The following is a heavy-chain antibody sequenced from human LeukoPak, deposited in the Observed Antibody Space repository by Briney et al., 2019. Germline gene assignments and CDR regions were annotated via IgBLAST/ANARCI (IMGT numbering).Heavy chain of an antibody. CDR3: ARGRPYNVGLPPWFDP. J-gene: IGHJ5*02. V-gene: IGHV4-39*07. CDR1: GGFISSSSYY. CDR2: IYYSGST. D-gene: IGHD1-14*01. Sequence: PSETLSLTCIVSGGFISSSSYYWGWIRQPPGKGLEYIGSIYYSGSTYYNPSLKSRLTISVDTSKNQFSLKLSSVTAADTAVYYCARGRPYNVGLPPWFDPWGQGTLVTVSS.